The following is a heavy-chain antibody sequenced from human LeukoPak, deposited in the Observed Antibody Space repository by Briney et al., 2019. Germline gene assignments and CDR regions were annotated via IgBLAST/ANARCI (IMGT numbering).Heavy chain of an antibody. J-gene: IGHJ4*02. D-gene: IGHD3-3*01. Sequence: PGGSLRLSCAASGFTFSSYAMSWVRQAPGKGLEWVSAISGSGGSTYYADSVRGRFTISRDNSKNTLYLQMNSLRAEDTAVYYCAKELGVVNNFPGFDYWGQGTLVTVSS. V-gene: IGHV3-23*01. CDR1: GFTFSSYA. CDR3: AKELGVVNNFPGFDY. CDR2: ISGSGGST.